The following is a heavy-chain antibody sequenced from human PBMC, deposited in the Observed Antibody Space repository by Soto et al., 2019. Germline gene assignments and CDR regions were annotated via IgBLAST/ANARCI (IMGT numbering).Heavy chain of an antibody. V-gene: IGHV3-9*01. CDR1: GFIFDDYG. D-gene: IGHD2-2*01. J-gene: IGHJ3*02. CDR2: MSWNSGSI. Sequence: EVQLVESGGGLVQPGRSLRLSCAASGFIFDDYGMHWVRQAPGKGLEWVSGMSWNSGSIDYADSVKGRFTVSRDNAKNSLYLQMHSLRAEDTALYYCAKGGYCSGTSCLSAFDIWGQGTMVTVAS. CDR3: AKGGYCSGTSCLSAFDI.